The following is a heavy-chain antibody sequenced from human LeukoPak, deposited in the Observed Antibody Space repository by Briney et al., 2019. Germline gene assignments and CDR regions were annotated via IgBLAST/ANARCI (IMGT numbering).Heavy chain of an antibody. V-gene: IGHV1-2*02. Sequence: ASVKVSCKASGYTFTCYYMHWVRQSPGQGREGRGWINPNSGGTNYAQKFQGRVNMTRDTSISTAYIKLSRLRSDDTAVYCCARAVIVVVPAAMGYWGQGTLVTVSS. J-gene: IGHJ4*02. CDR2: INPNSGGT. CDR3: ARAVIVVVPAAMGY. D-gene: IGHD2-2*01. CDR1: GYTFTCYY.